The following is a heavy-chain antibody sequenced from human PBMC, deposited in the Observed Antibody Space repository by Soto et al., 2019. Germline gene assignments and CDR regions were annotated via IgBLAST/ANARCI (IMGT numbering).Heavy chain of an antibody. D-gene: IGHD2-2*01. J-gene: IGHJ5*02. CDR3: TTAPGIVVVPAAMFSWFDP. V-gene: IGHV3-15*01. Sequence: GGSLRLSCAASGFTFSNAWMSWVRQAPGKGLEWVGRIKSKTDGGTTDYAAPVKGRLTISRDDSKNTLYLQMNSLKTEDTAVYYCTTAPGIVVVPAAMFSWFDPWGQGTLVTVSS. CDR2: IKSKTDGGTT. CDR1: GFTFSNAW.